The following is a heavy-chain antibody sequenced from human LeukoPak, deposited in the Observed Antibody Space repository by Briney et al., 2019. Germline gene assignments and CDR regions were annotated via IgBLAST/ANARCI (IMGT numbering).Heavy chain of an antibody. D-gene: IGHD6-13*01. CDR1: GFTFSSSA. V-gene: IGHV3-23*01. Sequence: GGSLRLSCAASGFTFSSSAMSWVRQVPGKGLEWVSGISASGGSTSYADSVRGRFTISRDNSKNTLYVQMNSLRDEDTAVYYCAKVGASSSWVQGDAFDIWGQGTMVTVSS. CDR3: AKVGASSSWVQGDAFDI. CDR2: ISASGGST. J-gene: IGHJ3*02.